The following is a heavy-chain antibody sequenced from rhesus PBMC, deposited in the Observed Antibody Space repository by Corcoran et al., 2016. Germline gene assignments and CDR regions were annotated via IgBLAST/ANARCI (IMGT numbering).Heavy chain of an antibody. Sequence: QVQLQESGPGLVTPSETLSLTCAVSGYSIRIGYYWSWIRQPPGKGLAWIGYNTERRSNTEKPSRKRRVNSERDTSKNQFYMKLSSVTAADTAVYYCEREENKKRYSGYSYFDYWGQGVLVTVSS. V-gene: IGHV4-122*02. CDR2: NTERRSN. CDR3: EREENKKRYSGYSYFDY. J-gene: IGHJ4*01. D-gene: IGHD5-24*01. CDR1: GYSIRIGYY.